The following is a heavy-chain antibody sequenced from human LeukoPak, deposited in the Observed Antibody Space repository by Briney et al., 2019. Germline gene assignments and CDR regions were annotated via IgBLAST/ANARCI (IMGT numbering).Heavy chain of an antibody. CDR3: AKDLRSCEDGVCFLDGMDV. J-gene: IGHJ6*02. CDR2: ISYDGRNK. V-gene: IGHV3-30*18. Sequence: PGGSLRLSCAASGFRFSPYAMHWVRQAPRKGLEWVALISYDGRNKYYADSVKGRFTISRDNSKNTVYLQMNSLRAEDTAVYYCAKDLRSCEDGVCFLDGMDVWGQGTTVTVSS. CDR1: GFRFSPYA. D-gene: IGHD2-8*01.